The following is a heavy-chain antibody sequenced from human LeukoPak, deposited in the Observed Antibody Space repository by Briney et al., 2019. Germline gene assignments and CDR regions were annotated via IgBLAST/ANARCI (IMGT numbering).Heavy chain of an antibody. CDR3: ARVSARSCGGAYCPNWFDA. V-gene: IGHV4-39*01. J-gene: IGHJ5*02. CDR1: GGSISSSSYY. CDR2: IYYGGNT. D-gene: IGHD2-21*01. Sequence: SETLSLTCTVSGGSISSSSYYWGWIRQTPGKGLEWIGSIYYGGNTYYNPSLKSRVTISVDTSKNQFSLKLSSVTATDTAMYYCARVSARSCGGAYCPNWFDAWGQGTLVTVSS.